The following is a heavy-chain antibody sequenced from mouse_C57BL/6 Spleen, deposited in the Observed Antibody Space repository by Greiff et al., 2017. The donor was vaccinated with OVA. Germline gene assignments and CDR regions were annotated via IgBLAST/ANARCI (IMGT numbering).Heavy chain of an antibody. CDR2: ISGGGGNT. D-gene: IGHD3-2*02. CDR3: ARHDSSGYWFAY. V-gene: IGHV5-9*01. J-gene: IGHJ3*01. CDR1: GFTFSSYT. Sequence: DVKLVESGGGLAKPGGSLKLSCAASGFTFSSYTMSWVRQTPGKRLEWVATISGGGGNTYYPDSVKGRFTISRDNAKNTLYLQMSSLRSEETALYYCARHDSSGYWFAYWGQGTLGTVSA.